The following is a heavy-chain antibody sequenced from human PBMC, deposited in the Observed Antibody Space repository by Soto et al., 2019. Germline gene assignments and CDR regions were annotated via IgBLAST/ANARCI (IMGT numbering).Heavy chain of an antibody. Sequence: QITLKESGPTLVKPTQTLTLTCTFSGFSLTTSGVSVGWIRQPPGKALEWLASIYWNDDKRYSPSLKSRLTLTKDNSKKQVVLTMTNMDPVDTVTYYCAYRVGSRGSFDYWGQGTLVTVSS. CDR3: AYRVGSRGSFDY. CDR1: GFSLTTSGVS. J-gene: IGHJ4*02. D-gene: IGHD6-25*01. V-gene: IGHV2-5*01. CDR2: IYWNDDK.